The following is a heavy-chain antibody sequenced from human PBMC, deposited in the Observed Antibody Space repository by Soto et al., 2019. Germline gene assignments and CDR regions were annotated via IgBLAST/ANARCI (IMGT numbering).Heavy chain of an antibody. CDR3: AIHRAYYDSSGFPT. Sequence: GGSLRLACAASVFTFIDHYMSWIRQAPGKGLEWVSYISGGGGSTIYYADSVQGRFTISGDNTRNSLFLQMNSLRAEDTAVYYCAIHRAYYDSSGFPTWGQGTQVTFSS. V-gene: IGHV3-11*01. CDR2: ISGGGGSTI. CDR1: VFTFIDHY. J-gene: IGHJ5*02. D-gene: IGHD3-22*01.